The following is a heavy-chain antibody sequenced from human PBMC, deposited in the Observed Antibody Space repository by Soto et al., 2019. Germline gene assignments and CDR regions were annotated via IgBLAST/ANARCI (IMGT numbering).Heavy chain of an antibody. D-gene: IGHD6-19*01. V-gene: IGHV1-18*04. CDR3: ARDRVAGTLGAFWDY. CDR1: GYTFTGYY. CDR2: ISAYNGNT. Sequence: QVQLVQSGAEVKKPGASVKVSCKASGYTFTGYYMHWVRQAPGQGLEWMGWISAYNGNTNYAQKLQGRVTMTTDTSTSTAYMELRSLRSDDTAVYYCARDRVAGTLGAFWDYWGQGTLVTVSS. J-gene: IGHJ4*02.